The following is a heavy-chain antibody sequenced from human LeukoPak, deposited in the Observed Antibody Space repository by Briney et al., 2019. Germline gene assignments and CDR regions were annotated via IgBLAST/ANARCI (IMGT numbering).Heavy chain of an antibody. CDR2: ISSNGGTT. CDR3: VKVVISGWYLPFDY. D-gene: IGHD6-19*01. CDR1: GLTFSSFA. Sequence: GGSLRLSCSASGLTFSSFAMHWVRQAPGKGLEYVSAISSNGGTTYYADSVKGRFTISRDNSKNTLALQMSSLRAEDTAVYYCVKVVISGWYLPFDYWGQGTLVTVSS. V-gene: IGHV3-64D*06. J-gene: IGHJ4*02.